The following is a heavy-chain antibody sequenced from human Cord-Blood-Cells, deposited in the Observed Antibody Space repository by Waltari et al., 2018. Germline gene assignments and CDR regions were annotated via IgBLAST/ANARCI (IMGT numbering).Heavy chain of an antibody. Sequence: QVQLVESGGGVVQPGWSLRLSCASSGFTFSCYALHWVRQAPGKGLEWVAAISYDGSNKYYADSVKGRFTISRDNSKNTLYLQMNSLRAEDTAVYYCARSLYYFDYWGQGTLVTVSS. D-gene: IGHD3-16*02. CDR1: GFTFSCYA. CDR3: ARSLYYFDY. V-gene: IGHV3-30-3*01. J-gene: IGHJ4*02. CDR2: ISYDGSNK.